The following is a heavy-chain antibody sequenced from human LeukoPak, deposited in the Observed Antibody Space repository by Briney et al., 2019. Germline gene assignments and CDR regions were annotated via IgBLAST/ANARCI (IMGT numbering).Heavy chain of an antibody. V-gene: IGHV1-69*05. Sequence: SVKVSCKASGGTFSSYAISWVRQAPGQGLEWMGGIIPIFGTANYAQKFQGRVTITTDESTSTAYMELSSLRSEDTAVYFCARGMIVVSNEAFDIWGQGTMVTVSS. CDR3: ARGMIVVSNEAFDI. D-gene: IGHD3-22*01. CDR1: GGTFSSYA. CDR2: IIPIFGTA. J-gene: IGHJ3*02.